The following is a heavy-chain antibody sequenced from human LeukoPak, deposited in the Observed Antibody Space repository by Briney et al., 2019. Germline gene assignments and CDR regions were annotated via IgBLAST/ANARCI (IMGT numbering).Heavy chain of an antibody. J-gene: IGHJ5*02. V-gene: IGHV4-30-4*01. CDR3: ARGLRGIMIRGAITDLNWFDA. CDR1: GGSISSGDYY. D-gene: IGHD3-10*01. CDR2: IYHSGST. Sequence: SEILSLTCTVSGGSISSGDYYWTWIRQPPGKGLGWIGYIYHSGSTHYNSSLKSRLTISVDTSKNQFSLKLSSVTAADTAVYYCARGLRGIMIRGAITDLNWFDAWGQGTLVIVSS.